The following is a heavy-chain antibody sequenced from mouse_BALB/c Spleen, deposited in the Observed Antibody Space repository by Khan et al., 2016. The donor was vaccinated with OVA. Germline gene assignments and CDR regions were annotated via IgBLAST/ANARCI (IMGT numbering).Heavy chain of an antibody. J-gene: IGHJ3*01. V-gene: IGHV1S136*01. D-gene: IGHD2-13*01. Sequence: EVQLQQSGPELVKPGASVKMSCKASGYTFTSYVMYWVKQKPGLGLEWIGYIYPFNDDTKYNEKFKDKATLTSDKSSSTAYMELSSMTSEDSAVYYCAPVGTDYVSFAYWGQGTLVTVSA. CDR3: APVGTDYVSFAY. CDR1: GYTFTSYV. CDR2: IYPFNDDT.